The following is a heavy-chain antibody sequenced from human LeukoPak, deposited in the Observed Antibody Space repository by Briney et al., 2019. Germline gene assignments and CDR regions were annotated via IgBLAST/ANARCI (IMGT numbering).Heavy chain of an antibody. Sequence: ASVKVSCKASGYTFTSYAMHWVRQAPGQRLEWMGWINAGNGNTKYSQKFQGRVTITRDTSASTAYMELSSLRSEDTAVYYCAGGYSSSRAVLPFDLWGRGTLVTVSS. CDR3: AGGYSSSRAVLPFDL. V-gene: IGHV1-3*01. CDR2: INAGNGNT. CDR1: GYTFTSYA. D-gene: IGHD6-13*01. J-gene: IGHJ2*01.